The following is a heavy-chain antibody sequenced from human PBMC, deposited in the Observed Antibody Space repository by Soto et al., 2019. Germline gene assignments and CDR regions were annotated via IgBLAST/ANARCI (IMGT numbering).Heavy chain of an antibody. D-gene: IGHD3-22*01. V-gene: IGHV1-58*01. CDR1: GFTFTSSA. CDR2: IVVGSGNT. CDR3: ASLPQGYYDRSGRLVDY. Sequence: GASVKVSCKASGFTFTSSAVQWVRQARGQRLEWIGWIVVGSGNTNYAQKFQERVTITRDMSTSTAYMELSNLRADDTAIYYCASLPQGYYDRSGRLVDYWGHGTLVTVSS. J-gene: IGHJ4*01.